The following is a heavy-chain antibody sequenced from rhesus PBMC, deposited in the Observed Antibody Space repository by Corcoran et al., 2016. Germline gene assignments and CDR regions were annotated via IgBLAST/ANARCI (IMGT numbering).Heavy chain of an antibody. CDR2: ISGSSGST. Sequence: QVQLQESGPGLVKPSETLSLTCAVSGGSISSSNWWCWIRQPPGKGLEWIGYISGSSGSTYYNPSLKSRVTISTDTSKNQFSLKLSSVTAADTAVYYCASLDYWGQGVLVTVSS. J-gene: IGHJ4*01. CDR3: ASLDY. V-gene: IGHV4-65*01. CDR1: GGSISSSNW.